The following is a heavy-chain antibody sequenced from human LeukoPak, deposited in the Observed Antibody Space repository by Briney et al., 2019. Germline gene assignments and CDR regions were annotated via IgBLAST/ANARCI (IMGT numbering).Heavy chain of an antibody. V-gene: IGHV4-59*08. CDR2: IYYSGST. CDR1: GGSISSYY. Sequence: SETLSLTCTVSGGSISSYYWSWIRQPPGRGLEWIGYIYYSGSTNYNPSLKSRVTISVDTSKNQFSLKLSSVTAADTAVYYCARHVYSSGWYQLWGQGTLVTVSS. J-gene: IGHJ4*02. D-gene: IGHD6-19*01. CDR3: ARHVYSSGWYQL.